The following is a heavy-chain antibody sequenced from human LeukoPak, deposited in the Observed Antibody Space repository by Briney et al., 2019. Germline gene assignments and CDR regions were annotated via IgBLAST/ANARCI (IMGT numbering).Heavy chain of an antibody. J-gene: IGHJ3*02. CDR1: GGSISSSSYY. CDR3: ARRGISSGWSPGAFDI. D-gene: IGHD6-19*01. V-gene: IGHV4-39*01. CDR2: IYYSGST. Sequence: SETLSLTCNVSGGSISSSSYYWGWIRQPPGKGLEWIGTIYYSGSTDYNPSLKSRVTISVDTSKNQFSLRLSSVTAADTAVCYCARRGISSGWSPGAFDIWGQGTMVTVSS.